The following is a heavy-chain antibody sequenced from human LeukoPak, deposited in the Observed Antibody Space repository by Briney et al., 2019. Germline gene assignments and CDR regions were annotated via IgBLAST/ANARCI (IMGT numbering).Heavy chain of an antibody. CDR1: GGSISSYY. D-gene: IGHD6-13*01. V-gene: IGHV4-59*01. Sequence: SETLSLTCTVSGGSISSYYWSWIRQPPGKGLEWIAYIYYSGSTSHNPSLKSRVTISVDTSKNQFSLKLNSVTAADTAVYYCVGMNYYSYNGMDVWGXGTXVXVSS. CDR2: IYYSGST. J-gene: IGHJ6*04. CDR3: VGMNYYSYNGMDV.